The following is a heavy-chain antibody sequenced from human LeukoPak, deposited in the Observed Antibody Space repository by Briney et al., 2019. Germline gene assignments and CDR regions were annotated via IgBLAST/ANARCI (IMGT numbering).Heavy chain of an antibody. CDR2: INHSGST. V-gene: IGHV4-34*01. Sequence: TSETLSLTCAVYGGSFSGYYWSWIRQPPGKGLEWIGEINHSGSTNYNPSLKSRVTISVDTSKNLFSLKLSSVTAADTAVYYCASGSRYLRAFDIWGQGTMVTVSS. D-gene: IGHD2-15*01. CDR3: ASGSRYLRAFDI. J-gene: IGHJ3*02. CDR1: GGSFSGYY.